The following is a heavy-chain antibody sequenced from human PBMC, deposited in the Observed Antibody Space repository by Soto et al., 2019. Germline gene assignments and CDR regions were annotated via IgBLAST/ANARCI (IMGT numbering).Heavy chain of an antibody. D-gene: IGHD2-15*01. CDR3: ARTGYCSGGSCYGDDAFDI. Sequence: ASVKVSCKASGYTFTSYGISWVRQAPGQGLEWMGWISAYNGNTNYAQKLQGRVTMTTDTSTSTAYMELRSLRSDDTAVYYCARTGYCSGGSCYGDDAFDIWGQGTMVTVSS. CDR1: GYTFTSYG. CDR2: ISAYNGNT. J-gene: IGHJ3*02. V-gene: IGHV1-18*01.